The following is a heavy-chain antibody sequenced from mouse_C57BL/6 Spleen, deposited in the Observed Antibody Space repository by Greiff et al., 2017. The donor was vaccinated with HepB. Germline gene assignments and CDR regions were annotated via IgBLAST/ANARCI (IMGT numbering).Heavy chain of an antibody. CDR3: ARESYYSNYAFAY. V-gene: IGHV3-6*01. D-gene: IGHD2-5*01. CDR1: GYSITSGYY. Sequence: DVKLQESGPGLVKPSQSLSLTCSVTGYSITSGYYWNWIRQFPGNKLEWMGYISYDGSNNYNPSLKNRISITRDTSKNQFFLKLNSVTTEDTATYYCARESYYSNYAFAYWGQGTLVTVSA. CDR2: ISYDGSN. J-gene: IGHJ3*01.